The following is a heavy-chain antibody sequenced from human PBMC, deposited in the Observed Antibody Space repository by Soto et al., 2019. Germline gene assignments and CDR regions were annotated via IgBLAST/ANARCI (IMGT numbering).Heavy chain of an antibody. CDR2: IWYDGSNK. Sequence: GGSLRLSCAASGFTFSSYGMHWVRQAPGKGLEWVAVIWYDGSNKYYADSVKGRFTISRDNSKNTLYLQMNSLRAEDTAVYYCARDGLDSSFGVVIAYYYGMDVWGQGTTVTVSS. CDR3: ARDGLDSSFGVVIAYYYGMDV. D-gene: IGHD3-3*01. J-gene: IGHJ6*02. V-gene: IGHV3-33*01. CDR1: GFTFSSYG.